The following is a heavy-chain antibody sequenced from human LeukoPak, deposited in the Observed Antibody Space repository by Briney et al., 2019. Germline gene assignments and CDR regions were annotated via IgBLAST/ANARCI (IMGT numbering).Heavy chain of an antibody. V-gene: IGHV3-48*01. D-gene: IGHD2/OR15-2a*01. Sequence: GGSLRLSCAASGFTFSSYSMNWVRQAPGKGLEWVSYISSSSSTIYYADSVKGRFTISRDNSKNTLYLQMSSLRAEDTAVYLCVKDLRSDFMGVLSRYLSYWGQGTLVTASS. J-gene: IGHJ4*02. CDR1: GFTFSSYS. CDR2: ISSSSSTI. CDR3: VKDLRSDFMGVLSRYLSY.